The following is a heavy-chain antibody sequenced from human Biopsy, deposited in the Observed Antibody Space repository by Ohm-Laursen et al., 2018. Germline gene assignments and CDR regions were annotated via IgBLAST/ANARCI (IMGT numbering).Heavy chain of an antibody. D-gene: IGHD3-10*01. Sequence: ASVKVSCKASGDTFNKYGTFWVRQAPGQGLEWMGRIIPIVDIVNYAQRFQGRVTMTADKSTSTAYLDLSSLISEDTAVYYCARGGSGSGYYGMDVWGQGTTVTVSS. CDR3: ARGGSGSGYYGMDV. CDR1: GDTFNKYG. CDR2: IIPIVDIV. V-gene: IGHV1-69*04. J-gene: IGHJ6*02.